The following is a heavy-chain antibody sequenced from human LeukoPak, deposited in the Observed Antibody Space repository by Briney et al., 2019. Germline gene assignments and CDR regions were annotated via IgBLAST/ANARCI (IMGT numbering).Heavy chain of an antibody. CDR2: VFSRGTT. CDR1: GGSMNNYY. J-gene: IGHJ5*01. CDR3: ARSWAAKWELPGQFDS. V-gene: IGHV4-4*07. D-gene: IGHD1-26*01. Sequence: SETLSLTCSVSGGSMNNYYWNWIRQSPKKGLGWIGFVFSRGTTNFNPSFRSRLTMSIDTSTNQFSLTLTSMTAADTAVYFCARSWAAKWELPGQFDSWGQGRLVTVSS.